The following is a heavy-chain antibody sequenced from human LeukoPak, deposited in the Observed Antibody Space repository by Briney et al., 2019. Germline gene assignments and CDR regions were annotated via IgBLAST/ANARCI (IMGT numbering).Heavy chain of an antibody. J-gene: IGHJ4*02. D-gene: IGHD1-26*01. Sequence: PGGSLRLSXAASGFTFSSYSMNWVRQAPGKGLEWVSSISSSSSYIYYADSVKGRFTISRDNAKNSLYLQMNSLRAEDTAVYYCAKPPEWELLHNYFDYWGQGTLVTVSS. V-gene: IGHV3-21*04. CDR2: ISSSSSYI. CDR1: GFTFSSYS. CDR3: AKPPEWELLHNYFDY.